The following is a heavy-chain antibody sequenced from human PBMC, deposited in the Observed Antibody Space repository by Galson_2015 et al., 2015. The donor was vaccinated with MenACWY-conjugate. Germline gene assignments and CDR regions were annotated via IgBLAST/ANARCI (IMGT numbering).Heavy chain of an antibody. J-gene: IGHJ4*02. D-gene: IGHD6-13*01. Sequence: SETLSLTCAVSGGSISSSNWWSWVRQPPGKGLEWIGEIYHSGSTNYNPSLKSRVTISVDKSKNQFSLKLSSVTAADTAVYYCARDNGQMGIAAAGMCYWGQGTLVTVSS. CDR3: ARDNGQMGIAAAGMCY. CDR2: IYHSGST. V-gene: IGHV4-4*02. CDR1: GGSISSSNW.